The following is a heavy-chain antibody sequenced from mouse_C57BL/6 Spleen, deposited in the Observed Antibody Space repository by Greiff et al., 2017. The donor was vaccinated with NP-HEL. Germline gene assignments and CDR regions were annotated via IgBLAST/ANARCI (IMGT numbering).Heavy chain of an antibody. CDR3: TRKGPWFAY. D-gene: IGHD3-3*01. CDR1: GYTFTDYE. V-gene: IGHV1-15*01. J-gene: IGHJ3*01. Sequence: VQLVESGAELVRPGASVTLSCKASGYTFTDYEMHWVKQTPVHGLEWIGAIDPETGGTAYNQKFKGKAILTADKSSSTAYMELRSLTSEDSAVYYCTRKGPWFAYWGQGTLVTVSA. CDR2: IDPETGGT.